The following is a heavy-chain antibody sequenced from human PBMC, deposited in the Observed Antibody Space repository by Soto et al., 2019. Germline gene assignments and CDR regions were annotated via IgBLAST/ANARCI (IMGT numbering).Heavy chain of an antibody. D-gene: IGHD3-22*01. Sequence: QVQLVESGGGVVQPGRSLRLSCAASGFSFSNYGMHWVRQAPGKGLDWVAVISYDGGNRFYADSVKGRFTISRDNSKNTLYLQMSSLRPDDTVVYFCAKRHSDTSGSLGYWGQGTLVTVSS. J-gene: IGHJ4*02. V-gene: IGHV3-30*18. CDR1: GFSFSNYG. CDR3: AKRHSDTSGSLGY. CDR2: ISYDGGNR.